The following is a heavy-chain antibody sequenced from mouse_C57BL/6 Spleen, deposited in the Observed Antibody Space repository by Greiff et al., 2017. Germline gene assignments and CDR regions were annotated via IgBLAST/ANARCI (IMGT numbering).Heavy chain of an antibody. J-gene: IGHJ4*01. Sequence: VQLVESGAELARPGASVTLSCKASGYTFTDYEMHWVKQTPVHGLEWIGAIDPETGGTAYNQKFKGKAILTADKSSSTAYMELRSLTSEDSAVYYCTRWLLFYAMDYWGQGTSVTVSS. D-gene: IGHD2-3*01. CDR2: IDPETGGT. V-gene: IGHV1-15*01. CDR1: GYTFTDYE. CDR3: TRWLLFYAMDY.